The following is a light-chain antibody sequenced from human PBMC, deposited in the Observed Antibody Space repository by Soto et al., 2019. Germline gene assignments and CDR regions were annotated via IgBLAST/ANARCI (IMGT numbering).Light chain of an antibody. V-gene: IGLV1-40*01. CDR1: SSNIGSDYG. Sequence: QSVLTQPPSVSGAPGQRVTISCTGSSSNIGSDYGVHWYRHLPGTAPKLLIYGNSNRPSGVPDRFSGSKSGTSASLVITGLQPEDEADYYCQSFDSSLSGSGVFGAGTKVTVL. CDR2: GNS. J-gene: IGLJ1*01. CDR3: QSFDSSLSGSGV.